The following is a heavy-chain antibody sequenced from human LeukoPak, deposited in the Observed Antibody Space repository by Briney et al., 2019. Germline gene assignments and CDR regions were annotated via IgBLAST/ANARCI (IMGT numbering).Heavy chain of an antibody. V-gene: IGHV3-23*01. D-gene: IGHD6-19*01. CDR2: VSDSGSGT. CDR1: GFTFSTYA. J-gene: IGHJ4*02. Sequence: PGGSLRLSCAASGFTFSTYAMSRVRQAPGRGLEWVSAVSDSGSGTYYADSVKGRFTISRDNCKNTLYLQMTSLRAEDTALYYCAKGKGSSGWYDWGQGTLVTVSS. CDR3: AKGKGSSGWYD.